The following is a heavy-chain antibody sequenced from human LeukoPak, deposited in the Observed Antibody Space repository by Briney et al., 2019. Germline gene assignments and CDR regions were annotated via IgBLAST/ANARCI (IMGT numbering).Heavy chain of an antibody. D-gene: IGHD1-26*01. V-gene: IGHV4-4*07. J-gene: IGHJ4*02. CDR3: ARETLVGTTNYFDY. CDR1: GGSMNTYY. Sequence: HSETLSLTCSVSGGSMNTYYWTWMRQPAGKGLEWSGRVYTSGYTKYIPSLQSRVTMSVDTSKKHLSLMLTSLTAADTAVYYCARETLVGTTNYFDYWGQGTLVTVSS. CDR2: VYTSGYT.